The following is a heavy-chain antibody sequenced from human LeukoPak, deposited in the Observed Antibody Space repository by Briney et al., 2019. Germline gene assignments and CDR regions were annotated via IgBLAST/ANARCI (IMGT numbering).Heavy chain of an antibody. CDR2: INPNTGGT. V-gene: IGHV1-2*02. J-gene: IGHJ4*02. D-gene: IGHD2-2*03. Sequence: ASVKVSCKASGYTFTGYYMHWVRQAPGQGLEWMGWINPNTGGTNYAQNFQGKFTMTRDTSINTAYMELTSLRSDDTAIYYCARSSSWIFTIDYWGQGTLVTVSS. CDR1: GYTFTGYY. CDR3: ARSSSWIFTIDY.